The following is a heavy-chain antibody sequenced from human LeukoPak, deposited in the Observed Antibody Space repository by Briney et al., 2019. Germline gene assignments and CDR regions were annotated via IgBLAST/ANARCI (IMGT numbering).Heavy chain of an antibody. Sequence: GGSLRLSCAASGFTFSSYSMNWVRQAPGKGLEWVSYISSSSSTIYYADSVKGRFTISRDNAKNSLYLQMNSLRAEDTAVYYCAKALNYYDSSGPATGLDLWGRGTLVTVSS. CDR1: GFTFSSYS. J-gene: IGHJ2*01. CDR2: ISSSSSTI. D-gene: IGHD3-22*01. CDR3: AKALNYYDSSGPATGLDL. V-gene: IGHV3-48*04.